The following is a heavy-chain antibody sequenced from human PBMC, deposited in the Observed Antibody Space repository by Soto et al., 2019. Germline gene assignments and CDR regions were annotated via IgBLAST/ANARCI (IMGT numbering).Heavy chain of an antibody. V-gene: IGHV3-21*01. CDR1: GFTFGSYS. J-gene: IGHJ6*02. Sequence: GSLRLSCAASGFTFGSYSMNWVRQAPGKGLEWVSSISSSSSYIYYADSVKGRFTISRDNAKNSLYLQMNSLRAEDTAVYYCAGITMVRDYGMDVWGQGTTVTVSS. D-gene: IGHD3-10*01. CDR3: AGITMVRDYGMDV. CDR2: ISSSSSYI.